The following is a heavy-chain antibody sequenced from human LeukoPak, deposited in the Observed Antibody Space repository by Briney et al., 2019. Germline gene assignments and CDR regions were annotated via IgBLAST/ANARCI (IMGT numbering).Heavy chain of an antibody. CDR3: TRDGDSSSWPLNFDY. J-gene: IGHJ4*02. CDR1: GFTFGDYA. V-gene: IGHV3-49*03. CDR2: IRSKAYGGTT. Sequence: GGSLRLSCTASGFTFGDYAVSWFRQAPGKGLEWVGFIRSKAYGGTTEYAASVKGRFTISRDDSKSIAYLQMNSLKTEDTAVYYCTRDGDSSSWPLNFDYWGQGTLDTVSS. D-gene: IGHD6-13*01.